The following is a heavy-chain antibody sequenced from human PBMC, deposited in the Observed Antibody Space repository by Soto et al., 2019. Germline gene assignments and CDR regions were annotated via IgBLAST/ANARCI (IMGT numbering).Heavy chain of an antibody. CDR3: SGGRPYGFDI. D-gene: IGHD2-15*01. CDR2: IYYSGNT. V-gene: IGHV4-61*01. J-gene: IGHJ3*02. Sequence: QVQLQESGPGLVKPSETLSLTCTVSGGSVSNDNYYWTWIRQTPAKGLEWIGFIYYSGNTYCDPSLSSRLTISLDPSKSQFQQQVSSVTAADTAVYYCSGGRPYGFDIWGQGTMVTVSS. CDR1: GGSVSNDNYY.